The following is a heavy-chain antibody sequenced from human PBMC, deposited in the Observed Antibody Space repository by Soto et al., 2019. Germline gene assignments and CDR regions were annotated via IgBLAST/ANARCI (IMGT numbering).Heavy chain of an antibody. J-gene: IGHJ5*02. CDR3: ARGPAGLAAVLGWFDP. D-gene: IGHD6-13*01. CDR2: IIPIFGTA. V-gene: IGHV1-69*01. Sequence: QVQLVQSGAEVKKPGSSVKVSCKASGGTFSSYAISWVRQAPGQGLEWMGGIIPIFGTANYAQKFQGRVTITADESTSTAYMELSSLRSEDTAVYYCARGPAGLAAVLGWFDPWGQGTLVTVSS. CDR1: GGTFSSYA.